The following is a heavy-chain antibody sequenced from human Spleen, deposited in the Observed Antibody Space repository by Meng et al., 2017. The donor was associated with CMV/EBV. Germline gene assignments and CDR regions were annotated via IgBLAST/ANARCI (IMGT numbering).Heavy chain of an antibody. CDR3: AKNLGDGYGADY. Sequence: GGSLRLSCGAYGFTFSNYGIHWVRHAPGKGLEWLAFIRYEGKSSYYADSLKGRFTISRDNSKSTLYLQMISLRAEDTAVYYCAKNLGDGYGADYWGQGALVTVSS. CDR1: GFTFSNYG. J-gene: IGHJ4*02. D-gene: IGHD5-24*01. CDR2: IRYEGKSS. V-gene: IGHV3-30*02.